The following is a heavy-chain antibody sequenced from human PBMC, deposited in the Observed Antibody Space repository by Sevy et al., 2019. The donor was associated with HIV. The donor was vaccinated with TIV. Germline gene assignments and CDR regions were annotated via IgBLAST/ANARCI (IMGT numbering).Heavy chain of an antibody. Sequence: GGSLRLSCAASGFTFDDYAMHWVRQAPGKGLEWVSGITSNSADIGYAGSVKGRFTISRDNAKNSLYLQMKSLRAEDTALYYCAKSTGVVSFDYWGQGTLVTVSS. CDR3: AKSTGVVSFDY. CDR2: ITSNSADI. CDR1: GFTFDDYA. D-gene: IGHD3-10*01. V-gene: IGHV3-9*01. J-gene: IGHJ4*02.